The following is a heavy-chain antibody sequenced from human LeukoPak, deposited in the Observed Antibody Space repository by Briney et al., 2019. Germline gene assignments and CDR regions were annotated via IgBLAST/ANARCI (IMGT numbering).Heavy chain of an antibody. Sequence: SETLFLTCTVSGGSISSSSYYWGWIRQPPGKGLEWIGSIYYSGSTYYNPSLKSRVTISVDTSENQFSLKLSSVTAADTAVYYCASRSSRDGYNPFDYWGQGTLVTVSS. CDR3: ASRSSRDGYNPFDY. V-gene: IGHV4-39*07. CDR2: IYYSGST. J-gene: IGHJ4*02. CDR1: GGSISSSSYY. D-gene: IGHD5-24*01.